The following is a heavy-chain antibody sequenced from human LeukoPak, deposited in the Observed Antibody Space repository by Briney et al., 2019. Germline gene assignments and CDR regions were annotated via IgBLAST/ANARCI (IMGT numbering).Heavy chain of an antibody. CDR3: ARGGDTAMAKDAFDI. V-gene: IGHV1-69*13. D-gene: IGHD5-18*01. J-gene: IGHJ3*02. CDR2: IIPIFGTA. CDR1: GGTYSSYA. Sequence: SVKVSCKASGGTYSSYAISWVRQAPGQGLEWMGGIIPIFGTANYAQKFQGRVTITADESTSTAYMELSSLRSEDTAVYYCARGGDTAMAKDAFDIWGQGTMVTVSS.